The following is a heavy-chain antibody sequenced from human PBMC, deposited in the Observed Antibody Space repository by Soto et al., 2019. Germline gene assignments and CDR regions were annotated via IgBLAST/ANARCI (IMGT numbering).Heavy chain of an antibody. CDR3: ARDDSGFSGSHYIDYFNY. D-gene: IGHD1-26*01. V-gene: IGHV3-7*01. CDR2: INQDGSQK. Sequence: GGSLRLSCGASGFAFRSHWMSWVRQAPGKGLEWVANINQDGSQKYYVDSVKGRVTFTRDTSAGTVYMQLSSLTSEDTAVYYCARDDSGFSGSHYIDYFNYWGQGALVTVSS. CDR1: GFAFRSHW. J-gene: IGHJ4*02.